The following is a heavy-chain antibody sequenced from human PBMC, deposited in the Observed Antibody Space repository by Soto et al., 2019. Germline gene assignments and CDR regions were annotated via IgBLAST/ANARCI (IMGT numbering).Heavy chain of an antibody. V-gene: IGHV4-59*01. CDR3: ARALDYDFWGGRNWFDP. J-gene: IGHJ5*02. Sequence: LSLTCSVSGGSITDNYWTWIRQSPGKGLEWVGYIYYTGITNYNPSLKRRVTISLDRSKNQFSLKLDSVTAADTAVYYFARALDYDFWGGRNWFDPWGQGTLVTVSS. CDR1: GGSITDNY. CDR2: IYYTGIT. D-gene: IGHD3-3*01.